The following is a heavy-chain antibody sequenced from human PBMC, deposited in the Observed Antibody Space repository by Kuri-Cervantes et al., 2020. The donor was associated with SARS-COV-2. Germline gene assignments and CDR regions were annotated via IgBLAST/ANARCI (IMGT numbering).Heavy chain of an antibody. D-gene: IGHD1-14*01. Sequence: ETLSLTCAVYGGSFSGYYWSWIRQPPGKGLEWVASIKGDASNKYYADSVKGRYTISRDNAKNSLYLQMNSLRAEDTAVYYCARETNLGSWGQGTLVTVSS. J-gene: IGHJ5*01. V-gene: IGHV3-7*03. CDR2: IKGDASNK. CDR1: GGSFSGYY. CDR3: ARETNLGS.